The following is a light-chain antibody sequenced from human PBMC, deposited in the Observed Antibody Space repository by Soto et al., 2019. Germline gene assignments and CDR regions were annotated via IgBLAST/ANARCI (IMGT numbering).Light chain of an antibody. CDR2: LNSDGSH. V-gene: IGLV4-69*01. CDR1: SGHSSYA. J-gene: IGLJ2*01. Sequence: QLVLTQSPSASASLGASVKLTCTLSSGHSSYAIAWHQQQPEKGPRYLMKLNSDGSHSKGDGIPDRFSGSSSGAERYLTISSLQSDDEADYYCQTWGTGPLVFGGGTKLTVL. CDR3: QTWGTGPLV.